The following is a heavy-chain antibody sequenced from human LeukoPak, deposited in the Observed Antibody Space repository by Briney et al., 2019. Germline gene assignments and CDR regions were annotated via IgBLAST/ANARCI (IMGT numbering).Heavy chain of an antibody. D-gene: IGHD5-18*01. V-gene: IGHV3-23*01. CDR1: GFTFSSYA. CDR3: ARDPSGGYSYGPHFDY. Sequence: GGSLRLSCAASGFTFSSYAMSWVRQAPGKGLEWVSAASGSGGTTHYADSAKGRFTISRDNAKNSLYLQMNSLRAEDTAVYYCARDPSGGYSYGPHFDYWGQGTLVTVSS. CDR2: ASGSGGTT. J-gene: IGHJ4*02.